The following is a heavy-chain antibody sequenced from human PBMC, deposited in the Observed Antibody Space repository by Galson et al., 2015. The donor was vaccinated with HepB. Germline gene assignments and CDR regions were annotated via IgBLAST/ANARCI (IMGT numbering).Heavy chain of an antibody. CDR1: GYTFTTYY. Sequence: SVKVSCKASGYTFTTYYMHWVRQAPGEGLEWMGGFDPEDGETIYAQKFQGRVTMTEDTSTDTAYMELSSLRSEDTAVYYCATADSYDSSGPTPSWFDPWGQGTLVTVSS. J-gene: IGHJ5*02. V-gene: IGHV1-24*01. CDR2: FDPEDGET. D-gene: IGHD3-22*01. CDR3: ATADSYDSSGPTPSWFDP.